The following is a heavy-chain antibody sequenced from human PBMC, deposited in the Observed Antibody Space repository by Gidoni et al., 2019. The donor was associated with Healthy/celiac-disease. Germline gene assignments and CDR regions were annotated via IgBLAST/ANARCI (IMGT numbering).Heavy chain of an antibody. CDR2: IYYSGST. D-gene: IGHD3-9*01. CDR3: ARAPRYFGWLPPLD. J-gene: IGHJ4*02. V-gene: IGHV4-59*01. Sequence: QVQLQESGPGLVKPSETLSLTCTAPGGSISSYYWSWIRQPPGKGLEWIGYIYYSGSTNYNPSLKSRVTISVDTSKNQLSLKLSSVTAADTAVYYCARAPRYFGWLPPLDWGQGTLVTVSS. CDR1: GGSISSYY.